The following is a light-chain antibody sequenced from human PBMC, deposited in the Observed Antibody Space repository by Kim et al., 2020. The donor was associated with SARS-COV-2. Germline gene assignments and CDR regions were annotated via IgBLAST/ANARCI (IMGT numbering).Light chain of an antibody. Sequence: QSVLTQPPSVSGTPGQWVTISCSGSSSNIGSNTFHWYQQHPGTAANHLIFCNLNLPSAVPDHLSASTSGTSASLATIWLQSEDEAAYFCASSDASLNGHVFGTVTKVTVL. CDR3: ASSDASLNGHV. CDR2: CNL. V-gene: IGLV1-44*01. J-gene: IGLJ1*01. CDR1: SSNIGSNT.